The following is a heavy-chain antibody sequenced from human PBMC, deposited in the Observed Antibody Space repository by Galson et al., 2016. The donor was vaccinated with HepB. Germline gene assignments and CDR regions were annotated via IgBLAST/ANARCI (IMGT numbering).Heavy chain of an antibody. CDR3: ARGGRSNGWNFHDFFVI. Sequence: SLRLSCAASGFPFSMYDMHWVRQVTGKGLEWVSGIGTAGDTYYSGSVKGRFTISRENAKNSLYLQMNSLRAGDAAVYYCARGGRSNGWNFHDFFVIWGQGTMVAVSS. D-gene: IGHD6-19*01. CDR1: GFPFSMYD. J-gene: IGHJ3*02. V-gene: IGHV3-13*01. CDR2: IGTAGDT.